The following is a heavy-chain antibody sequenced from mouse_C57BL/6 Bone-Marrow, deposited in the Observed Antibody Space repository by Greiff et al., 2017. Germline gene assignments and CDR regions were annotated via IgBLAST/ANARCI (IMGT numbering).Heavy chain of an antibody. J-gene: IGHJ2*01. CDR2: IHPNSGST. Sequence: QVQLQQSGAELVKPGASVKLSCKASGYTFTSYWMHWVKQRPGQGLEWIGMIHPNSGSTNYNEKFKGKATLTVDKSSSTAYMQLSSLTSEDSAVYYCAREYYGSSSPFDYWGQGTTLTVSS. CDR1: GYTFTSYW. D-gene: IGHD1-1*01. CDR3: AREYYGSSSPFDY. V-gene: IGHV1-64*01.